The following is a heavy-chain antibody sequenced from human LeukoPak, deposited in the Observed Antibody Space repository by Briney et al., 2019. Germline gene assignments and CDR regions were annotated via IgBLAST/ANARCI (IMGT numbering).Heavy chain of an antibody. CDR1: GFTFRDYY. J-gene: IGHJ4*02. CDR3: ARDQFGSVTIFGVP. V-gene: IGHV3-11*04. D-gene: IGHD3-3*01. CDR2: ISSGGSTI. Sequence: GGSLRLSCVASGFTFRDYYMSWIRQAPGKGLEWVSYISSGGSTIYYSDSVKGRFTISRDNAKNSLYLQMNSLRAEDTAVYYCARDQFGSVTIFGVPWGQGTLVTVSS.